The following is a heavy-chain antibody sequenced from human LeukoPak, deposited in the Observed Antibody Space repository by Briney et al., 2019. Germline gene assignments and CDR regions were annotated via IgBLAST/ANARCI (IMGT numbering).Heavy chain of an antibody. V-gene: IGHV4-34*01. CDR1: GGSFSGYY. CDR3: ARLVDSSGYNFDY. D-gene: IGHD3-22*01. J-gene: IGHJ4*02. Sequence: SETLSLTCAVYGGSFSGYYWSWIRQPPGKGLEWIGEINHSGSTNYNPSLKSRVTISINTSKNQFSLKLSSVTAADTAVYYCARLVDSSGYNFDYWGQGTLVTVSS. CDR2: INHSGST.